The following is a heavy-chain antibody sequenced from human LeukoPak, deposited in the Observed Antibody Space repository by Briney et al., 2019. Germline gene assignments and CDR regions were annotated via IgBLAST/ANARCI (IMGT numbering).Heavy chain of an antibody. CDR3: ARHGRRGYSLNWFDP. D-gene: IGHD5-18*01. V-gene: IGHV4-34*01. Sequence: SETLSLTCAVYGGSFSGYYWSWIRQPPGKGLEWIGEINHSGSTNYNPSLKSRVTISVDTSKNQFSLKLSSVTAADTAVYYCARHGRRGYSLNWFDPWGQGTLVTVSS. CDR2: INHSGST. CDR1: GGSFSGYY. J-gene: IGHJ5*02.